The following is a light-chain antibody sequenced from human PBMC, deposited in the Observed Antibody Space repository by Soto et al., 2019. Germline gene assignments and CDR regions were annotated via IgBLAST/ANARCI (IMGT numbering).Light chain of an antibody. Sequence: EIVMTQSSAPLSVSPGERATLSCRASQTIINNLAWYQQKPGQAPRLLIYGASTRATGIPARFTASGSGTEFTRTISSLQSEDFAIYYWQQYKNWPLTFGGGTKVEIK. J-gene: IGKJ4*01. CDR1: QTIINN. CDR3: QQYKNWPLT. V-gene: IGKV3-15*01. CDR2: GAS.